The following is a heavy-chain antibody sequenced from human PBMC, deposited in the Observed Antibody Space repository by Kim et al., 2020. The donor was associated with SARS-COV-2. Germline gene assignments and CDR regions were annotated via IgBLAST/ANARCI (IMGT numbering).Heavy chain of an antibody. Sequence: SLKSRVTISVDTSKNQFSLKLSSVTAADTAVYYCARRDSSSWRGQYYFDYWGQGTLVTVSS. CDR3: ARRDSSSWRGQYYFDY. J-gene: IGHJ4*02. D-gene: IGHD6-13*01. V-gene: IGHV4-59*08.